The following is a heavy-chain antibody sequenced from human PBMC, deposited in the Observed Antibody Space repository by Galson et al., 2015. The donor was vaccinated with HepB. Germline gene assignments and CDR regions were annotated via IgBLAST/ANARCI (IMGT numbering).Heavy chain of an antibody. CDR1: GGSISSGGYS. CDR3: AGTPAAARNDAFDI. D-gene: IGHD6-6*01. V-gene: IGHV4-30-2*01. CDR2: IYHSGST. J-gene: IGHJ3*02. Sequence: TLSLTCAVSGGSISSGGYSWSWIRQPPGKGLEWIGYIYHSGSTYYNPSLKSRVTISVDRSKNQFSLKLSSVTAADTAVYYCAGTPAAARNDAFDIWGQGTMVTVSS.